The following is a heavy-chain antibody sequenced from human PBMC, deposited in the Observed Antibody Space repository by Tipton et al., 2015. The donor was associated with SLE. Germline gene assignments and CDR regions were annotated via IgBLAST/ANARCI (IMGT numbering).Heavy chain of an antibody. V-gene: IGHV4-4*08. Sequence: TLSLTCSVSGGSISAFYWSWIRQPPGKGLEWIGYLYTSGRTNYNPSLKSRVTISVDMSKNELSLRLSSVTAADTAVYYCGRGRYGSSRYFQHWGQGTLVTVSS. D-gene: IGHD6-13*01. J-gene: IGHJ1*01. CDR2: LYTSGRT. CDR1: GGSISAFY. CDR3: GRGRYGSSRYFQH.